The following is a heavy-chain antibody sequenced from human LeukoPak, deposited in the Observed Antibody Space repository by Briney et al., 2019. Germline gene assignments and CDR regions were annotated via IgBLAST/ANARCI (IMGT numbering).Heavy chain of an antibody. J-gene: IGHJ4*02. CDR2: ISYDGSNK. Sequence: GRSLRLSCAASGFTFSSYAMHWVRQAPGKGLEWVAVISYDGSNKYYADSVKGRFTISRDNSKNTLYLQMNSLRAEDTAVCYCARDSIVGATWGQGTLVTVSS. CDR1: GFTFSSYA. CDR3: ARDSIVGAT. D-gene: IGHD1-26*01. V-gene: IGHV3-30-3*01.